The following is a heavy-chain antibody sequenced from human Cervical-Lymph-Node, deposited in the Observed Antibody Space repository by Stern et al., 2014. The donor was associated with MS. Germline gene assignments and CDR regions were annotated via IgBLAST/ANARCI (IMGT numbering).Heavy chain of an antibody. J-gene: IGHJ6*02. CDR3: ARAPDGMDV. CDR2: ISHDGSNQ. CDR1: GFTLTGYA. V-gene: IGHV3-30*09. Sequence: VQLVESGGGVVQPGRSLRLSCAGSGFTLTGYALHWVRQAPGRGLEWVAAISHDGSNQYYGDSVNGRFAISRDRSKNTLYLQMNSLRPEDTAVYYCARAPDGMDVWGQGTTVTVSS.